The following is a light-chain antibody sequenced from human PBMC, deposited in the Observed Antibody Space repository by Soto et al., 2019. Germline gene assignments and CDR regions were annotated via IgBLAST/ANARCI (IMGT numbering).Light chain of an antibody. Sequence: DIQMTQSPSTLSASVGDRVTITWRASQSISSWLAWYQQKPGKAPKLLIYDASTLESGVPSRFSGSRSGTEFTLTISSLQPDDFATYYCQQYNSYSWTFGQGTKVDI. CDR3: QQYNSYSWT. J-gene: IGKJ1*01. V-gene: IGKV1-5*01. CDR2: DAS. CDR1: QSISSW.